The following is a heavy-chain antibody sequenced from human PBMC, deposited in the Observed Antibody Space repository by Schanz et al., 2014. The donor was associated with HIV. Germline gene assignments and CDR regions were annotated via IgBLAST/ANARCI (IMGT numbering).Heavy chain of an antibody. CDR3: AREKTTLNWFDP. V-gene: IGHV1-8*01. CDR2: MNPNSGNT. Sequence: QVQLVQSGAEVKKPGASVKVSCKASGYSFTSYDIYWVRQATGQGLEWMGWMNPNSGNTGYAQKFQGRVTMTTDTSTSTAYMDLRSLRSDDTAVYYCAREKTTLNWFDPWGQGTLVTVSS. CDR1: GYSFTSYD. J-gene: IGHJ5*02.